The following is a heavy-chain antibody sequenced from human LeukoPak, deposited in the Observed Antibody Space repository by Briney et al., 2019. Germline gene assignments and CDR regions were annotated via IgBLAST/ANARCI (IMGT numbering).Heavy chain of an antibody. D-gene: IGHD3-22*01. V-gene: IGHV4-34*01. CDR3: ARRRGDSSGYSGDAFDI. CDR1: GGAFSGYY. CDR2: INHSGST. Sequence: PSETLSLTCAVYGGAFSGYYWSWIRQPPGKGLEWIGEINHSGSTNYNPSLKSRVTISVDTSKNQFSLKLSSVTAADTAVYYCARRRGDSSGYSGDAFDIRGQGTMVTVSS. J-gene: IGHJ3*02.